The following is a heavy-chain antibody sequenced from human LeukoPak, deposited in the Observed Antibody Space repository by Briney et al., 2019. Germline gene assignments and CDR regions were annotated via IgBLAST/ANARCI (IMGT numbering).Heavy chain of an antibody. Sequence: PGGSLRLSCTASGFPFSDYSMNWVRQAPGKGLEWISYIGISSGNTKYADSVKGRFTISADNARNSLYPQMNSLRVEDTAVYYCARDHNYAFDNWGQGTLVSVSS. J-gene: IGHJ4*02. CDR1: GFPFSDYS. D-gene: IGHD1-1*01. CDR3: ARDHNYAFDN. CDR2: IGISSGNT. V-gene: IGHV3-48*04.